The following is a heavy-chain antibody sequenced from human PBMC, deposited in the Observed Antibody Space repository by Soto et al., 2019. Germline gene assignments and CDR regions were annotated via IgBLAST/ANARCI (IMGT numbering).Heavy chain of an antibody. J-gene: IGHJ4*02. CDR2: MFYSGNT. CDR3: VSPEGYYDSSGYTLDY. CDR1: GDSISSSTYY. V-gene: IGHV4-39*01. Sequence: QVQLQESGPGLVKPSETLSLTCTVSGDSISSSTYYWGWIRQPPGKGLEWIGSMFYSGNTYYNPSLKSRVPLSIDTSKNQFSLKLNSVTAADTAVYYCVSPEGYYDSSGYTLDYWGQGTLVTVSS. D-gene: IGHD3-22*01.